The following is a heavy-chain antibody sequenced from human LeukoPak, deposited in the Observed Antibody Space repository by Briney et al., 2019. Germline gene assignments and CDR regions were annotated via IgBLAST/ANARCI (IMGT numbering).Heavy chain of an antibody. Sequence: SETLSLTCTVSGYSISSGYYWGWIRQPPGKGLEWIGSIYHSGSTYYNPSLKSRVTISVDTSKNQFSLKLSSVTAADTAVYYCARVRVATIIDYWGQGTLVTVSS. J-gene: IGHJ4*02. V-gene: IGHV4-38-2*02. D-gene: IGHD5-12*01. CDR1: GYSISSGYY. CDR2: IYHSGST. CDR3: ARVRVATIIDY.